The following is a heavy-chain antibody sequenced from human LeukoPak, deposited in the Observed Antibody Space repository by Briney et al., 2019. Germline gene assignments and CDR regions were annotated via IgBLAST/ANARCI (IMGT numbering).Heavy chain of an antibody. D-gene: IGHD3-22*01. CDR3: ATWSGRDSSGYQLDY. CDR2: IYSGGST. Sequence: GGSLRLSCAASGVTLSTYAMSWVRQAPGKGLEWFSVIYSGGSTYYADSVRGRFTISRDNPKNTLYLQMNSLRAEDTAVYYCATWSGRDSSGYQLDYWGQGTLVTVSS. CDR1: GVTLSTYA. J-gene: IGHJ4*02. V-gene: IGHV3-53*01.